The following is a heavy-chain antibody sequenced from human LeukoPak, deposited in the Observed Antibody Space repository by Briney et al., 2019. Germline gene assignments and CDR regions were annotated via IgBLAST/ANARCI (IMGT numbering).Heavy chain of an antibody. Sequence: PSETLSLTCAVYGGSFSGYYWSWIRQPPGKGLEWIGEINHSGSTNYNPSLKSRVTISVDTSKDQFSLKLSSVTAADTAVYYCARSGGSGWYEFGPWGQGTLVTVSS. CDR1: GGSFSGYY. D-gene: IGHD6-19*01. CDR2: INHSGST. V-gene: IGHV4-34*01. CDR3: ARSGGSGWYEFGP. J-gene: IGHJ5*02.